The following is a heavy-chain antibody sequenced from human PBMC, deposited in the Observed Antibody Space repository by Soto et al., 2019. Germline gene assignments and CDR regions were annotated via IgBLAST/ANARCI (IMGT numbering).Heavy chain of an antibody. J-gene: IGHJ1*01. CDR1: GFTFSSYW. D-gene: IGHD2-8*01. V-gene: IGHV3-74*01. CDR2: ISTDASST. Sequence: EVQLVESGGGLVQPGGSLRLSCAASGFTFSSYWMHWVRQAPGKGLVWVSSISTDASSTSYADTVKGRFTISRDNAKNTLYLQMKSVRAEDTAVYYCARLPNKSPQNWGQGTLVIVSP. CDR3: ARLPNKSPQN.